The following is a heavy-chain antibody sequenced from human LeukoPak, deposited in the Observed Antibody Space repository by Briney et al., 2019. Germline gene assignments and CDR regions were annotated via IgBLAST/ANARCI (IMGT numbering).Heavy chain of an antibody. CDR1: GFTFSNYW. CDR2: IKQDGSEK. J-gene: IGHJ4*02. Sequence: GGSLRLSCAASGFTFSNYWMSWVRQAPGKGLEWVANIKQDGSEKYYADSMKGRFGISGDNAKNSLFLQMNSLRAEDTAVYYCARMSSSGYFLWGQGTLVTVSS. D-gene: IGHD3-22*01. CDR3: ARMSSSGYFL. V-gene: IGHV3-7*01.